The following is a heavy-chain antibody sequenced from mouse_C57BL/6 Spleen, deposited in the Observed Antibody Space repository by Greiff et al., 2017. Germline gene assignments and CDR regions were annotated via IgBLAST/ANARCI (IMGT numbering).Heavy chain of an antibody. CDR2: ISSGGSYT. D-gene: IGHD1-1*01. CDR1: GFTFSSYG. CDR3: ARQDLNYYGSSPYYFDY. J-gene: IGHJ2*01. V-gene: IGHV5-6*01. Sequence: DVHLVESGGDLVKPGGSLKLYCAASGFTFSSYGMSWVRQTPDKRLEWVATISSGGSYTYYPDSVKGRFTISRDNAKNTLYLQMSSLKSEDTAMYYCARQDLNYYGSSPYYFDYWGQGTTLTVSS.